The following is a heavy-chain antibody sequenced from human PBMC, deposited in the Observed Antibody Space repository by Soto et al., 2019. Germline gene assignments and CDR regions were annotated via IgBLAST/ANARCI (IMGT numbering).Heavy chain of an antibody. CDR2: ISGSGGST. V-gene: IGHV3-23*01. J-gene: IGHJ4*02. CDR1: GFTFSSYA. CDR3: AKVTDYYDSSGYYYYFDY. Sequence: LRLSCAASGFTFSSYAMSWVRQAPGKGLEWVSAISGSGGSTYYADSVKGRFTISRDNSKNTLYLQMNSLRAEDTAVYYCAKVTDYYDSSGYYYYFDYWGQGTLVTVSS. D-gene: IGHD3-22*01.